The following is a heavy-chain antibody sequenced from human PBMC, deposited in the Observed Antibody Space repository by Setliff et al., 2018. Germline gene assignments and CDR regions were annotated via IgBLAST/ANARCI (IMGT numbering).Heavy chain of an antibody. CDR1: GYPFTSYY. Sequence: ASVKVSCKASGYPFTSYYIHWVRQAPGQGLEWMGIINPSGSTTTYAQKFQGRVTMTRDTSTSTVYMELSSLRSEDTAVFYCAREADGAFDIWGQGTMVTVSS. CDR2: INPSGSTT. J-gene: IGHJ3*02. CDR3: AREADGAFDI. V-gene: IGHV1-46*01.